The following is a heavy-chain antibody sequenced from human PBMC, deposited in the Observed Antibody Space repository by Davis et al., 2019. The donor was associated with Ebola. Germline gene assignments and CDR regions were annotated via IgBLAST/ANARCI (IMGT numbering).Heavy chain of an antibody. CDR3: AKDRRDYGDYFDY. J-gene: IGHJ4*02. CDR2: FGSGGDT. D-gene: IGHD4-17*01. Sequence: GGSLRLSCVASGFTFINYGMSWVRQAPGKGLEWVSGFGSGGDTYYADSVKGRFTVSRDNSKNALYLQMNSLRAEDTAVYYCAKDRRDYGDYFDYWGQGSLVTVSS. CDR1: GFTFINYG. V-gene: IGHV3-23*01.